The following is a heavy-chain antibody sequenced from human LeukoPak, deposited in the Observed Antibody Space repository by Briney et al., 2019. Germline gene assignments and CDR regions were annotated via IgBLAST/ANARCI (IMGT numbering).Heavy chain of an antibody. Sequence: ASVKVSCKASGGTFSSYAISWVRQAPGQGLEWMGGIIPIFGTANYAQKFQGRVTITADESTSTAYMELSSLRSEDTAVYYCARSKRYCSGGSCYSFDYWGQGTLVTVSS. J-gene: IGHJ4*02. V-gene: IGHV1-69*13. CDR3: ARSKRYCSGGSCYSFDY. D-gene: IGHD2-15*01. CDR2: IIPIFGTA. CDR1: GGTFSSYA.